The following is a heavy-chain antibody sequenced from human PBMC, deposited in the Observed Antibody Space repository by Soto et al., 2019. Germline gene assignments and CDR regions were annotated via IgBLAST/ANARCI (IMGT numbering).Heavy chain of an antibody. D-gene: IGHD6-19*01. CDR3: ARGVSSGWYFPPDFDY. CDR2: IYYSGST. CDR1: GGSISSYY. V-gene: IGHV4-59*01. J-gene: IGHJ4*02. Sequence: SETLSLTCTVSGGSISSYYWSWIRQPPGKGLEWIGYIYYSGSTNYNPSLKSRVTISVDTSKNQFSLKLSSVTAADTAVYYCARGVSSGWYFPPDFDYWGQGTLVTVSS.